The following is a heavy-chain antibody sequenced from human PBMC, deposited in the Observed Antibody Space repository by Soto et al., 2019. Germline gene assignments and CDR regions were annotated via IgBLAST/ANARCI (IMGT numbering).Heavy chain of an antibody. CDR2: ITDTGGDA. CDR1: GLTFGSRA. CDR3: ATGSTDSYPGSRIFDF. Sequence: GGSLRLSCVASGLTFGSRAMTWVRQAPGEGLQWVSTITDTGGDAKYADPVRGRFVISRDNSKKTLYLQMNSLTAEDSAMYYCATGSTDSYPGSRIFDFWGRGTLVTVSS. V-gene: IGHV3-23*01. J-gene: IGHJ4*02. D-gene: IGHD3-10*01.